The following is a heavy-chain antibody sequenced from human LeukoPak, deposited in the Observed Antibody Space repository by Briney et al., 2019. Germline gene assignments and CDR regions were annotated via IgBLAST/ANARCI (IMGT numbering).Heavy chain of an antibody. CDR2: INHSGST. CDR1: GGSLSGDC. Sequence: EPLSHLYAVNGGSLSGDCWWLMGQPPALGLEWIGEINHSGSTNYNPSLKSRVTISVDTSKNQFSLKLSSVTAADTAVYYCARGGVWGSYRPINYFNYVGQGTLVTVS. V-gene: IGHV4-34*01. J-gene: IGHJ4*02. CDR3: ARGGVWGSYRPINYFNY. D-gene: IGHD3-16*02.